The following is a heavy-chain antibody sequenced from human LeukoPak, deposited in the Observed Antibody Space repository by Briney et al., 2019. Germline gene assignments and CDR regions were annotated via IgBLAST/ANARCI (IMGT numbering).Heavy chain of an antibody. CDR1: GFTFSSYG. D-gene: IGHD3-22*01. CDR2: ISYDGSNK. V-gene: IGHV3-30*18. Sequence: GGSLRLSCAASGFTFSSYGMHWVRQAPGEGLEWVAVISYDGSNKYYADSVKGRFTISRDNSKNTLYLQMNSLRAEDTSVYYCAKDYYDSSGYYPDYWGRGTLVSVSS. J-gene: IGHJ4*02. CDR3: AKDYYDSSGYYPDY.